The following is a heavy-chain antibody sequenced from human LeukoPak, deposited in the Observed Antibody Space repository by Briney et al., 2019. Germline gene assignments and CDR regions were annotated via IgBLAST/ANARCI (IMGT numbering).Heavy chain of an antibody. CDR2: ISWNSEAI. CDR3: VREMASFPHPLAD. Sequence: GRSLRLSCAASGLTFDDFTMHWVRQVPGKGLEWVSGISWNSEAIDYADSVKGRFSISRDNAENSLYLQMNDLRPEDTAPYYCVREMASFPHPLADWGQGTLVSVSS. V-gene: IGHV3-9*01. CDR1: GLTFDDFT. J-gene: IGHJ4*02. D-gene: IGHD5-24*01.